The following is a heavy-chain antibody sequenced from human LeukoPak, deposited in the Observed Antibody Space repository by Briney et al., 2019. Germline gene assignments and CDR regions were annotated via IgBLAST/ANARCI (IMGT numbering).Heavy chain of an antibody. CDR3: ARGVKERQGLAY. V-gene: IGHV4-34*01. J-gene: IGHJ4*02. Sequence: SETLSLTCAVYGGSFSGYYWSWIRQPPGKGLEWIGEINHSGSSNYNPSLKSRVTISVDTSKNQFSLKLSSVTAADTAVYYCARGVKERQGLAYWGQGTLSPSPQ. CDR2: INHSGSS. D-gene: IGHD3-22*01. CDR1: GGSFSGYY.